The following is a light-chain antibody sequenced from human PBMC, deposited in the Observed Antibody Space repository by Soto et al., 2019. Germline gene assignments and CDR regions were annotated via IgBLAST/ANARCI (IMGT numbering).Light chain of an antibody. CDR1: QSIGSGY. V-gene: IGKV3-20*01. CDR3: QQYGSSPPAT. Sequence: EIVLTQSPGTLSLSPGERATLSCRASQSIGSGYLAWYQQSPVQAPRLLVYGASSRATGIPDRFSGSGSGTDFTLTISRLEPEDFAVYYCQQYGSSPPATFGQGTKLEI. CDR2: GAS. J-gene: IGKJ2*01.